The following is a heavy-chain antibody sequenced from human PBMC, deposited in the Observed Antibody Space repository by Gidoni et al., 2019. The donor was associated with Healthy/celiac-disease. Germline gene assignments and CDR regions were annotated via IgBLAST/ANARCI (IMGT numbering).Heavy chain of an antibody. Sequence: QLQLQESGPGLVKPSETLSLTCTVSGGSIISSSYYWGWIRQPPGKGLEWIGSIYYSGSTYYNPSLKSRVTISVDTSKNQFSLKLSSVTAADTAVYYCARQGGWYLTYYYYGMDVWGQGTTVTVSS. CDR2: IYYSGST. V-gene: IGHV4-39*01. CDR1: GGSIISSSYY. CDR3: ARQGGWYLTYYYYGMDV. D-gene: IGHD6-19*01. J-gene: IGHJ6*02.